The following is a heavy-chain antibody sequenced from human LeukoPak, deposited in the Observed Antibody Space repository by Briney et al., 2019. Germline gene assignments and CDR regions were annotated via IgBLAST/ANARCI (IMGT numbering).Heavy chain of an antibody. CDR1: GFTFSSYA. D-gene: IGHD3-9*01. J-gene: IGHJ4*02. Sequence: GGSLRLSGAASGFTFSSYAMSWVRQAPGKGLEWVSAISGSGGSTYYADSVKGRFTISRDNSKNTLYLQINSLRAEDTAVYYCAKWGDYDVLTGYYVSDYWGQGTLVTVSS. CDR3: AKWGDYDVLTGYYVSDY. V-gene: IGHV3-23*01. CDR2: ISGSGGST.